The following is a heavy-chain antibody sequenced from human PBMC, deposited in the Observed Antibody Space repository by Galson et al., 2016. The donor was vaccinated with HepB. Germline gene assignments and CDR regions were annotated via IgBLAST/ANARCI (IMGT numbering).Heavy chain of an antibody. CDR2: ISGSGDST. CDR3: AKDPITRAYGMDV. Sequence: SLRLSCAASGFTFSSYAMSWVRQAPGKGLEWVSGISGSGDSTNYAGSVKGRFTVSRDNSKNTLYLQMNSLRGEDTAVYYCAKDPITRAYGMDVWGQGTSVTVSS. J-gene: IGHJ6*02. V-gene: IGHV3-23*01. CDR1: GFTFSSYA. D-gene: IGHD5-12*01.